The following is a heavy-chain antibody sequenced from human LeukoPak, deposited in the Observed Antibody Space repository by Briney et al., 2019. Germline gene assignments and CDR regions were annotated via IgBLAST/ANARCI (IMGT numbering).Heavy chain of an antibody. CDR1: DGSISSISYY. V-gene: IGHV4-39*07. J-gene: IGHJ4*01. Sequence: PETLSLTCTVSDGSISSISYYWGWIRQPPGRGLEWSANIYYSGSTYYNPSLKSRVTISVDTSKNQFSLKLSSVTAADTAVYYCARATYYYDSSGYSHRGYYSDSWGXXXLVTVSS. D-gene: IGHD3-22*01. CDR2: IYYSGST. CDR3: ARATYYYDSSGYSHRGYYSDS.